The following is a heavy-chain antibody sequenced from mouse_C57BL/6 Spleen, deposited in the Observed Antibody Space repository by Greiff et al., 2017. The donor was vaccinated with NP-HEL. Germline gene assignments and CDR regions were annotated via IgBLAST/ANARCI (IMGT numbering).Heavy chain of an antibody. J-gene: IGHJ4*01. CDR3: ARHYDGYYGAMDY. CDR2: IWTGGGT. D-gene: IGHD2-3*01. V-gene: IGHV2-9-1*01. Sequence: VHLVESGPGLVAPSQSLSITCTVSGFSLTSYAISWVRQPPGKGLEWLGVIWTGGGTNYNSALKSRLSISKDNSKSQVFLKMNSLQTDDTARYYCARHYDGYYGAMDYWGQGTSVTVSS. CDR1: GFSLTSYA.